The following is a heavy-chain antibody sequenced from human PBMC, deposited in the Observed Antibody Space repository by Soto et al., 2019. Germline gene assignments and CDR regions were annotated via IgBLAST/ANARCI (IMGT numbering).Heavy chain of an antibody. CDR2: LNQDGSEK. CDR1: GFTFSSHW. J-gene: IGHJ4*02. V-gene: IGHV3-7*04. Sequence: EVQLVESGGGLVQPGGSLRLSCAASGFTFSSHWMTWVRQAPGKGLEWVANLNQDGSEKNYVDSMRGRFTISRDNAKNSLFLQMDSLTSEDTAVDYCGRALDSWGQGTQVTVSS. CDR3: GRALDS.